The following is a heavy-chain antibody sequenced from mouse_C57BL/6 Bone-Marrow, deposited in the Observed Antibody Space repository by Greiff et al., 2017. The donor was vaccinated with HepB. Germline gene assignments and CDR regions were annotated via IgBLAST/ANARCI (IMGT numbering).Heavy chain of an antibody. CDR2: IYPGNSDT. D-gene: IGHD2-12*01. CDR1: GYTFTSYW. V-gene: IGHV1-5*01. CDR3: TRGRDYKGAMDY. Sequence: VQLQQSGTVLARPGASVKMSCKTSGYTFTSYWMHWVKQRPGQGLEWIGAIYPGNSDTSYNQKFKGKAKLTAVTSASTAYMELSSLTNEDSAVYYCTRGRDYKGAMDYWGQVTSVTVSS. J-gene: IGHJ4*01.